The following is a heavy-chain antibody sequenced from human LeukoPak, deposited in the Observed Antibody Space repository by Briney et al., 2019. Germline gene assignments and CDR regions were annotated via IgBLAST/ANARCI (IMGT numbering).Heavy chain of an antibody. CDR2: IRYDGSNK. V-gene: IGHV3-30*02. J-gene: IGHJ4*02. CDR3: AKDPTGAPTGYFYY. Sequence: GGSLRLSCGASGFTFSNYGMHWVRQAPGKGLEWVAFIRYDGSNKYYADSVKGRFTISRDNSKNMLYLQMNSLRAEDTAVYYCAKDPTGAPTGYFYYWGQGTLVTVSS. D-gene: IGHD1-26*01. CDR1: GFTFSNYG.